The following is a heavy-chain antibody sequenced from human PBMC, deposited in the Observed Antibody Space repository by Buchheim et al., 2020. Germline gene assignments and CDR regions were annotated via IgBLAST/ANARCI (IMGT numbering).Heavy chain of an antibody. J-gene: IGHJ6*02. Sequence: QLQLQESGPGLVKPSETLSLTCTVSGGSISSSSYYWGWIRQPPGKGLEWIGSIYYSGRTYYNPSLKSRVTISVDTPKNQFSLKLGSVTAADTAVYYCAGHPTVIPVRYYYGMDVWGQGTT. D-gene: IGHD2/OR15-2a*01. V-gene: IGHV4-39*01. CDR2: IYYSGRT. CDR1: GGSISSSSYY. CDR3: AGHPTVIPVRYYYGMDV.